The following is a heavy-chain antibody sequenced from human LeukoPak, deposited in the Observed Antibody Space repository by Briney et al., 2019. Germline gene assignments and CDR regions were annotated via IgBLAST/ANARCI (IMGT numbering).Heavy chain of an antibody. CDR2: ISSSSSYI. CDR1: GFTFSSYS. D-gene: IGHD3-16*02. CDR3: ARDDYDYVWGSYRHHYFDY. J-gene: IGHJ4*02. V-gene: IGHV3-21*01. Sequence: GGSLRLSCAASGFTFSSYSMNWVRQAPGKGLEWASSISSSSSYIYYADSVKGRFTISRDNAKNSLYLQMNSLRAEDTAVYYCARDDYDYVWGSYRHHYFDYWGQGTLVTVSS.